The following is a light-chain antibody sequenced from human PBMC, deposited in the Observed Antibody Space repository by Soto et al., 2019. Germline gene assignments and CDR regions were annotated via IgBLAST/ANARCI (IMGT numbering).Light chain of an antibody. CDR3: CSYAGSGTLV. CDR1: SSDVGSYNL. V-gene: IGLV2-23*01. J-gene: IGLJ2*01. CDR2: SGT. Sequence: QSALTQPASVSGSPGQSITISCTRTSSDVGSYNLVSWYQQHPDKAPKLLISSGTKRPSGVSNRFSGSRSGNTASLTISGLQAEDEADYYCCSYAGSGTLVFGGGTKLTVL.